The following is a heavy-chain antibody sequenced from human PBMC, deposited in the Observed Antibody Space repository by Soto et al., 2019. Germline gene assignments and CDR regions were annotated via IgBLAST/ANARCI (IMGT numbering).Heavy chain of an antibody. D-gene: IGHD6-6*01. CDR3: AKGGRSSSGLDFDY. CDR2: ISGSGGDT. Sequence: EVQLLESGGGLVQPGXSXRLSCAASGFTFSSYAMNWVRQAPGKGLEWVSTISGSGGDTYYADSVKGRFSISRDNSKYTLSLQMDSLRAEDTAVYYCAKGGRSSSGLDFDYWGQGTLVTVSS. V-gene: IGHV3-23*01. J-gene: IGHJ4*02. CDR1: GFTFSSYA.